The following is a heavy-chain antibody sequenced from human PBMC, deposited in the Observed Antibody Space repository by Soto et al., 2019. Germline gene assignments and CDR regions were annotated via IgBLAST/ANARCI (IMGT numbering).Heavy chain of an antibody. D-gene: IGHD2-8*02. V-gene: IGHV4-31*03. J-gene: IGHJ4*02. CDR2: IYYSGST. Sequence: QVQLQESGPGLVKPSQTLSLTCTVSGGSISSGGYYWSWIRQHPGKGLEWIGYIYYSGSTYYNPSLKSRVTLAVATSKNQFSLKRSSVTAADTAVYYCARASVGGVLAWDFDYWGQGTLVTVSS. CDR3: ARASVGGVLAWDFDY. CDR1: GGSISSGGYY.